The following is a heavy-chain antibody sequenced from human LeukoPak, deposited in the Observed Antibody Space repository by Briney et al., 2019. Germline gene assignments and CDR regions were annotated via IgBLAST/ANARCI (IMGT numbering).Heavy chain of an antibody. CDR1: GYTFIGHY. Sequence: GASVKVSCKASGYTFIGHYMHWVRQAPGQGLEWMGWINSNSGGTKYAQKFQGSVIMTRDTSISTAYMELSRLKSGDTAVYYCARGRIHSWSDAFDIWGQGTTVTVSS. V-gene: IGHV1-2*02. D-gene: IGHD5-18*01. CDR2: INSNSGGT. CDR3: ARGRIHSWSDAFDI. J-gene: IGHJ3*02.